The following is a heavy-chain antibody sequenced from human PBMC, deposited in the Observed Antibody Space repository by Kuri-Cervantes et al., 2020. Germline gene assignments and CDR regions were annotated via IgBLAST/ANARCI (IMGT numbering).Heavy chain of an antibody. J-gene: IGHJ4*02. CDR1: GFTFSDYY. CDR3: ARWRGAPEDY. V-gene: IGHV3-11*01. CDR2: ISSSGSTI. Sequence: GESLKISCAASGFTFSDYYMSWIRQAPGKGLEWVSYISSSGSTIYYADSLKGRFTISRDNAKNSLYLQMNSLRAEDTAVYYCARWRGAPEDYWGQGTLVTVSS. D-gene: IGHD1-14*01.